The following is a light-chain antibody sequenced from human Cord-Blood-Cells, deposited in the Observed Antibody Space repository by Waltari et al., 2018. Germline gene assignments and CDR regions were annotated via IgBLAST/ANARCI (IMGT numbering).Light chain of an antibody. CDR3: MQALQTPPT. CDR2: LGS. Sequence: PLSLPVTPGEPASISCRSSQSLLHSNGYNYLDWYLQKPGQSPQLLIYLGSNRASGVPDRFSGSGSGTDFTLKISRVEAEDVGVYYCMQALQTPPTFGQGTKLEIK. CDR1: QSLLHSNGYNY. J-gene: IGKJ2*01. V-gene: IGKV2-28*01.